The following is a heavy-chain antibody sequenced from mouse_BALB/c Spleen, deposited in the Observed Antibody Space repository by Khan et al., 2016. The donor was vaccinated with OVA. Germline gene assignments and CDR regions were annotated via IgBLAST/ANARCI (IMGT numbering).Heavy chain of an antibody. J-gene: IGHJ1*01. Sequence: EVELVESGGGLVQPGGSRKLSCAASGFTFSSFGMHWVRQAPEKGLEWVAYISYGSATIYYADTVKGRFTISRDNPKNTLFLQMTSLRSEDTGMXYCARSLSTTWYFDVWGAGTAVTVSS. CDR1: GFTFSSFG. CDR3: ARSLSTTWYFDV. V-gene: IGHV5-17*02. D-gene: IGHD2-4*01. CDR2: ISYGSATI.